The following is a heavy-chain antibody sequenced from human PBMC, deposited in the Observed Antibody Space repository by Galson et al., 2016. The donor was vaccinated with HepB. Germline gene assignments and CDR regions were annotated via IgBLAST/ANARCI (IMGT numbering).Heavy chain of an antibody. Sequence: SLRLSCAASGFIFSSYGMNWVRQAPGKGLEWVAVIWPDGSNTYYVDSAKGRFTISRDNSKNTLYLQMNSLRAEDTAVYYCAGEGMTTGAMLDYWGQGTLVTVAS. J-gene: IGHJ4*02. D-gene: IGHD4-17*01. V-gene: IGHV3-33*08. CDR1: GFIFSSYG. CDR2: IWPDGSNT. CDR3: AGEGMTTGAMLDY.